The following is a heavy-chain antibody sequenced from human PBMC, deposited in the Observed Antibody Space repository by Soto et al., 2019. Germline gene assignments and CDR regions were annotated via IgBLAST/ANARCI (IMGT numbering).Heavy chain of an antibody. Sequence: SVKVSCKASGGTFSSDGISWVRQAPGQGLEWMGGIIPLFGTANYAQKFQGRVIITADKSASTAYMDLSSLRSEDTAVYFCARAQGSGYGHNWFDPWGQGTLVTVSS. V-gene: IGHV1-69*06. D-gene: IGHD5-12*01. CDR3: ARAQGSGYGHNWFDP. J-gene: IGHJ5*02. CDR2: IIPLFGTA. CDR1: GGTFSSDG.